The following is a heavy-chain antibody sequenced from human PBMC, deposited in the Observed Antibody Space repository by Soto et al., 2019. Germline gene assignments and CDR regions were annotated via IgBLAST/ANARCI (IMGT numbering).Heavy chain of an antibody. CDR2: FDPEDGET. Sequence: ASVKVSCKVSGYTLTELSMHWVRQAPGKGLEWMGGFDPEDGETIYAQKFQGRVTMTEDTSTDTAYMELSSLRSEDTAVYYCATIFGHPVTFSRRGPFDIWGQGTMVTVSS. D-gene: IGHD2-2*01. J-gene: IGHJ3*02. V-gene: IGHV1-24*01. CDR3: ATIFGHPVTFSRRGPFDI. CDR1: GYTLTELS.